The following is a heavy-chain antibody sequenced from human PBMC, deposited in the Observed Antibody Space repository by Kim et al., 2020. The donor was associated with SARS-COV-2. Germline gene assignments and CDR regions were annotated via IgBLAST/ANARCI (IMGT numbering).Heavy chain of an antibody. Sequence: GGSLRLSCAASGFTFSSYAMNWVRQAPGKGLEWVSSISSSGGSTYYADSVKGRFTISRDNSKNTLYLQMNSLRAEDTAVYYCAKVSKARNRNYYYWSGYYMDYWGQGTLVTVSS. D-gene: IGHD3-3*01. V-gene: IGHV3-23*01. CDR3: AKVSKARNRNYYYWSGYYMDY. J-gene: IGHJ4*02. CDR1: GFTFSSYA. CDR2: ISSSGGST.